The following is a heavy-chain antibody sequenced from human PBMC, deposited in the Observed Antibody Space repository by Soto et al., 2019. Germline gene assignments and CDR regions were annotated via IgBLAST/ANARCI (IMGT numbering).Heavy chain of an antibody. CDR3: AKGGGIVATYLYFDY. D-gene: IGHD5-12*01. Sequence: GGSLRLSCAASGFTFSSYAMSWVRQAPGKGLEWVSAISGSGGSTYYADSVKGRFTISRDNSKNTLHLQMNSLRAEDTAVYYCAKGGGIVATYLYFDYWGQGTLVTVSS. V-gene: IGHV3-23*01. J-gene: IGHJ4*02. CDR1: GFTFSSYA. CDR2: ISGSGGST.